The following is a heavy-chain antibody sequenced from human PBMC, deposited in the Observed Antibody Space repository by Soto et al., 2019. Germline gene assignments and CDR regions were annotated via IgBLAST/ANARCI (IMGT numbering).Heavy chain of an antibody. J-gene: IGHJ4*02. V-gene: IGHV4-34*01. CDR1: GGSFSGYY. Sequence: ASETLSLTCAVYGGSFSGYYWSWIRQPPGKGLEWIGEINHSGSTNYNPSLKSRVTISVDTSKNQFSLKLSSVTAADTAVYYCARVPYYDILTGSRTPVFDYWGQGTLVTVSS. CDR3: ARVPYYDILTGSRTPVFDY. D-gene: IGHD3-9*01. CDR2: INHSGST.